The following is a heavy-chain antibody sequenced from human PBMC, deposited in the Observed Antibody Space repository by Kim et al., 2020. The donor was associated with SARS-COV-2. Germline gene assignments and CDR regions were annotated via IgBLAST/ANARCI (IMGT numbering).Heavy chain of an antibody. J-gene: IGHJ2*01. CDR2: ISYSGST. Sequence: SETLSLTCTVSGGSISTYYRNWIRQSPQKGLEWIGFISYSGSTNYNPSLKSRVAISVDSSKNQFSLNLSSVTAADTAVYYCARGGVKQWLGLWGRGTLVT. D-gene: IGHD6-19*01. V-gene: IGHV4-59*13. CDR3: ARGGVKQWLGL. CDR1: GGSISTYY.